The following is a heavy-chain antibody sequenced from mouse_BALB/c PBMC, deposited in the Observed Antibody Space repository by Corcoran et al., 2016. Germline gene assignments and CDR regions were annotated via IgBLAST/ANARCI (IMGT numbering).Heavy chain of an antibody. J-gene: IGHJ4*01. CDR2: MYPGSGNT. Sequence: QVQLQQSGAELARPGASVKLSCKASGYTFTDYYINWVKQRTGQGLEWIGEMYPGSGNTYYNEKFKGKATLTADKSSSTAYMQLSSLTSEDSAVYFCARVGAPVGEYFAIDYWGQGTSVTVSS. V-gene: IGHV1-77*01. CDR1: GYTFTDYY. CDR3: ARVGAPVGEYFAIDY. D-gene: IGHD1-1*01.